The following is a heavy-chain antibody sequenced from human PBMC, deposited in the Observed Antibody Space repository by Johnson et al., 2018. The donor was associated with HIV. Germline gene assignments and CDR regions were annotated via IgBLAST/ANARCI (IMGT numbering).Heavy chain of an antibody. Sequence: EVQLVESGGVVVQPGGSLRLSCAASGFTFDDYTMHWVRQAPVKGLEWVSLITWNGGSTYYADFVKGRFTISRDNSKNSLYLQMNSLRTEDTALYYCGVADYGGPDAFDIWGQGTMVTVSS. V-gene: IGHV3-43*01. D-gene: IGHD4-23*01. CDR2: ITWNGGST. J-gene: IGHJ3*02. CDR3: GVADYGGPDAFDI. CDR1: GFTFDDYT.